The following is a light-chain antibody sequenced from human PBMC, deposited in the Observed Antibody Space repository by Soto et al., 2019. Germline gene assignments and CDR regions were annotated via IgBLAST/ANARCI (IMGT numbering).Light chain of an antibody. J-gene: IGKJ4*01. Sequence: EVVLTQSPVTLALSPGERATLSCRASQNVDIYVAWYQQRPGQAPRLLIYGASNRATGIPARFSGGGSGTDFTLTISSLEPEDFAVYYCQQRRDWPPLTFGGGTKVEIK. CDR1: QNVDIY. V-gene: IGKV3-11*01. CDR2: GAS. CDR3: QQRRDWPPLT.